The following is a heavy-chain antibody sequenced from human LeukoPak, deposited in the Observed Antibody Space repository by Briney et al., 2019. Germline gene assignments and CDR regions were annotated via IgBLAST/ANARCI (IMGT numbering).Heavy chain of an antibody. Sequence: GESLKISCKGSGYSFTSYWIDWVRQMPGKGLEWMGIIYPGDSDTRYSPSFQGQVTISADKSISTAYLQWSSLKASDTAMYYCARLAQKDYYDSSGYFDYWGQGTLVAVSS. J-gene: IGHJ4*02. D-gene: IGHD3-22*01. V-gene: IGHV5-51*01. CDR1: GYSFTSYW. CDR2: IYPGDSDT. CDR3: ARLAQKDYYDSSGYFDY.